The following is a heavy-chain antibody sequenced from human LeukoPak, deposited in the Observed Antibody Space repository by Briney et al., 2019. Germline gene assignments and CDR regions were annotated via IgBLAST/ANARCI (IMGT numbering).Heavy chain of an antibody. J-gene: IGHJ4*02. CDR1: GYTFTSYD. Sequence: VASVKVSCKASGYTFTSYDINWVRQATGQGLEWMGWMNPNSGNTGYAQKFQGRVTMTRNTSISTAYMELSSLRAEDTAVYYCARGSAYSYDFTGRERTKSRLDYWGQGTLVTVSS. V-gene: IGHV1-8*01. D-gene: IGHD5-18*01. CDR2: MNPNSGNT. CDR3: ARGSAYSYDFTGRERTKSRLDY.